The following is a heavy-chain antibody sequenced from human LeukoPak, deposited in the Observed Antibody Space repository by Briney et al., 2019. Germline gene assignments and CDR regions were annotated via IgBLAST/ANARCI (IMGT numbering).Heavy chain of an antibody. V-gene: IGHV1-46*01. CDR2: INPSGGST. CDR1: GYTFTSYY. Sequence: ASVKVSCKASGYTFTSYYMHWVRQAPGQGLEWMGIINPSGGSTSYAQKFQGRVTMTRDTSTSTVYMELSSLRSEDTAVYYCARTSGVVPAATYHYYYYMDVWGKGTTVTVSS. D-gene: IGHD2-2*01. J-gene: IGHJ6*03. CDR3: ARTSGVVPAATYHYYYYMDV.